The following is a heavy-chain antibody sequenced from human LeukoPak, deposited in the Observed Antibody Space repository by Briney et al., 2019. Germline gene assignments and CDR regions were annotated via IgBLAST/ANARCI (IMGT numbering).Heavy chain of an antibody. Sequence: SGTLSLTCVVSGGPISSINWWNWVRQPPGKGLEWVGEIYHSGSTNYNPSLKSRVTISVDRSKNHFSLKMSSVTAADTAVYYCARKTYDSSGLIPHPGVFDIWGQGTMVTVSS. CDR2: IYHSGST. V-gene: IGHV4-4*02. D-gene: IGHD3-22*01. J-gene: IGHJ3*02. CDR1: GGPISSINW. CDR3: ARKTYDSSGLIPHPGVFDI.